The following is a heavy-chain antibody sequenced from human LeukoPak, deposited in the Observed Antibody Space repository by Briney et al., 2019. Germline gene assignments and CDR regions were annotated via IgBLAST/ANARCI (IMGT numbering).Heavy chain of an antibody. V-gene: IGHV3-23*01. CDR2: ISGSGDST. J-gene: IGHJ4*02. CDR1: GFTFSSYV. D-gene: IGHD2-21*02. Sequence: GGSLRLSCVASGFTFSSYVMNWVRQTPGKGLEWVSSISGSGDSTLYADSVKGRFTISRDNSKNTLYLQLDGLRTEDTALYYCAKDRLLNCRGDCYIFDYWGQGTLVTVSS. CDR3: AKDRLLNCRGDCYIFDY.